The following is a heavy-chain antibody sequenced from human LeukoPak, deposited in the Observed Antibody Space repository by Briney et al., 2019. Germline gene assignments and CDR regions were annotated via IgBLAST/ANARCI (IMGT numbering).Heavy chain of an antibody. V-gene: IGHV1-18*04. J-gene: IGHJ4*02. Sequence: ASVKVSCKASGYTFTSYGISWVRQAPGQGLEWMGWISAYNGNTNYAQKLQGRVTMTTDTPTSTAYMELRSLRSDDTAVYYCARVLSSSWYPPLDYWGQGTLVTVSS. CDR1: GYTFTSYG. D-gene: IGHD6-13*01. CDR2: ISAYNGNT. CDR3: ARVLSSSWYPPLDY.